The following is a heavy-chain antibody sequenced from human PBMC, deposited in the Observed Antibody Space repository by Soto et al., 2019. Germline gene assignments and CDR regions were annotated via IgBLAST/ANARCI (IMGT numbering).Heavy chain of an antibody. V-gene: IGHV3-23*01. CDR2: ISSGGGGP. CDR3: AKVSDSGDYYFDS. D-gene: IGHD4-17*01. J-gene: IGHJ4*02. CDR1: GFTFSSYA. Sequence: GSLKLSCAACGFTFSSYAMTWVRQAPGKGLEWVSAISSGGGGPYYADFVKGRFTISRDNSKNTLYLQMNSLRGEDTAVYYCAKVSDSGDYYFDSLGQGTLVTVSS.